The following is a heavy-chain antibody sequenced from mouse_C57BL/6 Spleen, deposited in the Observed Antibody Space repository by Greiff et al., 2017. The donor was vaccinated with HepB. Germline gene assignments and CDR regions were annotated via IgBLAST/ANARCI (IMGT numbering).Heavy chain of an antibody. Sequence: EVMLVESGGGLVKPGGSLKLSCAASGFTFSSYTMSWVRQTPEKRLEWVATISCGGGNTYYPDSVKGRFTISRDNAKNTLYMQMSSLRSEDTALYYCARNYYGSSSFDYWGQGTTLTVSS. CDR1: GFTFSSYT. V-gene: IGHV5-9*01. D-gene: IGHD1-1*01. CDR3: ARNYYGSSSFDY. CDR2: ISCGGGNT. J-gene: IGHJ2*01.